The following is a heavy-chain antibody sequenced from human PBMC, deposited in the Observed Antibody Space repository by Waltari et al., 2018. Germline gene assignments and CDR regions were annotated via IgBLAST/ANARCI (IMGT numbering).Heavy chain of an antibody. D-gene: IGHD6-19*01. J-gene: IGHJ4*02. Sequence: QVPLVQSGAEVQKPGPSVTVSCTASENTFPDSHIHWVRQAPGQGLEWMGGINPNSGGTNFAQKFQGRVSMTRDTSITTAYLELSRLRSDDTAFYYCARAPVYTSGWYYFNYWGQGSLVTVSS. CDR1: ENTFPDSH. CDR3: ARAPVYTSGWYYFNY. CDR2: INPNSGGT. V-gene: IGHV1-2*02.